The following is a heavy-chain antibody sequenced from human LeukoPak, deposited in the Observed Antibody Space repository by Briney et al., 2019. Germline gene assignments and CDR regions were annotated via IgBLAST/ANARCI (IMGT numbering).Heavy chain of an antibody. CDR1: GYTFTGYY. V-gene: IGHV1-2*02. D-gene: IGHD3-22*01. CDR2: INPNSGGT. CDR3: ARGVAMIVVVINDAFDI. J-gene: IGHJ3*02. Sequence: ASVTVSFKASGYTFTGYYMHWVRQAPGQGLEWMGWINPNSGGTNYAQKFQGRVTMTRDTSISTAYMELSRLRSDDTAVYYCARGVAMIVVVINDAFDIWGQGTMVTVSS.